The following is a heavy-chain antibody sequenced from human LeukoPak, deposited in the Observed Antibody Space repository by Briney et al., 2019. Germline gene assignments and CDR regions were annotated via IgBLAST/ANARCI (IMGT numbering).Heavy chain of an antibody. CDR2: IFYSGST. D-gene: IGHD6-19*01. CDR3: ARVRSTGWSHEAFDI. J-gene: IGHJ3*02. CDR1: GGPFSSYS. Sequence: WETLSLTCTASGGPFSSYSWSWIRQPPGKGLEWIAYIFYSGSTTYKASLKSRLFFSVDTSKNQLPLKLSSVTAADTARYFCARVRSTGWSHEAFDIWGQGTMVTVSS. V-gene: IGHV4-59*01.